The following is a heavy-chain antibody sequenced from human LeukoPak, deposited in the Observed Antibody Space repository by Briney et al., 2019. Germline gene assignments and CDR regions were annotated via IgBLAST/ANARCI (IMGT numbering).Heavy chain of an antibody. J-gene: IGHJ4*02. D-gene: IGHD4-17*01. CDR2: ISSSSTI. Sequence: TGGSLRLSCAASGFIFTSYSMNWVRQAPGKGLEWVSYISSSSTIYYADSVKGRFTISRDNAKNSLYLQMNSLRAEDTAVYYCAIQRAGFTVTTSDYWGQGTLVTVSS. V-gene: IGHV3-48*01. CDR1: GFIFTSYS. CDR3: AIQRAGFTVTTSDY.